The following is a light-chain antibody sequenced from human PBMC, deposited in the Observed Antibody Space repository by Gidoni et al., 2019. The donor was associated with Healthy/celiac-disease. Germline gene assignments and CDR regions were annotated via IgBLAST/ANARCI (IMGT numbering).Light chain of an antibody. Sequence: DIQMTQSPSTLSASVGDRVTITCRASQSISSWLAWYQQKPGKAPKLLIYKASSLESGVPSRFSGSRSGTEFTLTISSLQPDDFATYYCQQYNSYSRTFGQXTKLEIK. CDR1: QSISSW. V-gene: IGKV1-5*03. J-gene: IGKJ2*01. CDR2: KAS. CDR3: QQYNSYSRT.